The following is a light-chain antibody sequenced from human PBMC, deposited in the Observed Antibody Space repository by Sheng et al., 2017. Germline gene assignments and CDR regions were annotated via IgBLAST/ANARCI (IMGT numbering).Light chain of an antibody. CDR1: QRISDY. J-gene: IGKJ5*01. CDR2: KAS. V-gene: IGKV1-39*01. CDR3: QQSYRIPIT. Sequence: DIQMTQSPSSLSASVGDRVTITCRASQRISDYLNWYEQKPGKAPKLLIHKASTLQSGVPSRFSGSGSGTDFTLTISSLQPEDFVTYYCQQSYRIPITFGQGTRLEIK.